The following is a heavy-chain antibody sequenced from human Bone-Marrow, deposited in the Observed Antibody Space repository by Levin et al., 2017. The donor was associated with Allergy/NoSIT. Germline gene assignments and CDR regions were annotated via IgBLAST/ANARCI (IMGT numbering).Heavy chain of an antibody. Sequence: GESPKISCKASGYTFTVHYIHWLRQVPGQQPEWMGWIDPNSGNSKVAQKFQGRVTMTRDTSISVVYMDLSSLRSDDTAVYYCARVYITADFWGQGTLVTVSS. V-gene: IGHV1-2*02. J-gene: IGHJ4*02. CDR2: IDPNSGNS. CDR1: GYTFTVHY. CDR3: ARVYITADF. D-gene: IGHD1-20*01.